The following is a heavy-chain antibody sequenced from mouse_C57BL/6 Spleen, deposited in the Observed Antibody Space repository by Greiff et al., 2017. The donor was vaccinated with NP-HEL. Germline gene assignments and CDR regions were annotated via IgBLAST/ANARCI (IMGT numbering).Heavy chain of an antibody. J-gene: IGHJ3*01. D-gene: IGHD2-3*01. CDR3: ARGDGYPFAY. CDR1: GYTFTDYN. Sequence: VKLQQSGPELVKPGASVKIPCKASGYTFTDYNMDWVKQSHGKSLEWIGDINPNNGGTIYNQKFKGKATLTVDKSSSTAYMELRSLTSEDTAVYYCARGDGYPFAYWGQGTLVTVSA. V-gene: IGHV1-18*01. CDR2: INPNNGGT.